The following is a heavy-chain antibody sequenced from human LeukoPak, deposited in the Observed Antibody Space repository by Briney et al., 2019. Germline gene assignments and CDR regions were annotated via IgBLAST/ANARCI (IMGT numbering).Heavy chain of an antibody. CDR2: INPSGGST. D-gene: IGHD4-17*01. Sequence: ASVKVSCKTSGYIFTTYGISWVRQAPGQGLEWMGIINPSGGSTSYAQKFQGRVTMTRDTSTSTVYMELSSLRSEDTAVYYCARDSADYGDYDYWGQGTLVTVSS. J-gene: IGHJ4*02. CDR3: ARDSADYGDYDY. CDR1: GYIFTTYG. V-gene: IGHV1-46*01.